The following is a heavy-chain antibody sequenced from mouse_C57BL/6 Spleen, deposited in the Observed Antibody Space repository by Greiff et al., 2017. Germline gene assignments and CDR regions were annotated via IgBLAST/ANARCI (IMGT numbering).Heavy chain of an antibody. CDR1: GYTFPSYW. V-gene: IGHV1-55*01. Sequence: QVQLQQPGAELVKPGASVKMSCKASGYTFPSYWITWVKQRPGQGLEWIGDIYPGRGSTNYTEKFKSKATLTADTTSSTAYMQLSSLTSEDSAVYYCARIDLGDFDVWSTGTTVTVTS. J-gene: IGHJ1*03. CDR2: IYPGRGST. CDR3: ARIDLGDFDV. D-gene: IGHD2-4*01.